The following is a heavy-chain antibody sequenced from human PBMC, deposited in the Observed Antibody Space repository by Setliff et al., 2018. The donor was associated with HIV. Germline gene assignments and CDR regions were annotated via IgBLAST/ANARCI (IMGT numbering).Heavy chain of an antibody. V-gene: IGHV4-39*07. CDR3: ARDGYSSSWYVISGSFDY. Sequence: SETLSLTCIVSGGSISSSSYYWGWIRQPPGKGLEWFGTVYYSGSTYYNPSLKSRVTISVDTSENQFSLKLSSVTAAATAVYYCARDGYSSSWYVISGSFDYWGQGILVTVSS. J-gene: IGHJ4*02. CDR2: VYYSGST. D-gene: IGHD6-13*01. CDR1: GGSISSSSYY.